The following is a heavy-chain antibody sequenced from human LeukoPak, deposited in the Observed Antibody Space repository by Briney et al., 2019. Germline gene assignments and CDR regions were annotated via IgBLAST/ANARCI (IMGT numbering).Heavy chain of an antibody. CDR1: GGSISSSSYY. CDR2: IYYSGST. Sequence: PSETLSLTCTVSGGSISSSSYYWGWSRQPPGNGLEWIGSIYYSGSTYYNPSLKSRVTMSVDRSKNQFSLKLSSVTAADTAVYYCARDSSGVGATTGFDYWGQGTLVTVSS. J-gene: IGHJ4*02. V-gene: IGHV4-39*07. D-gene: IGHD1-26*01. CDR3: ARDSSGVGATTGFDY.